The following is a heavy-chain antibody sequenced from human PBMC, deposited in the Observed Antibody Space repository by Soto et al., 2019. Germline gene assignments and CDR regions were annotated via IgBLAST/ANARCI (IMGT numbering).Heavy chain of an antibody. CDR1: GFSLSTSGVG. CDR3: AHHGYYYDGMDV. CDR2: IYWDDDK. V-gene: IGHV2-5*02. Sequence: QITLKESGPTLVKPTQTLTLTCTFSGFSLSTSGVGVGWIRQPPGKALEWLALIYWDDDKRYSPSLKSRLPITKDTTKNQVVLTTTNMDPVDTATYYCAHHGYYYDGMDVWGQGTTVTVSS. J-gene: IGHJ6*02.